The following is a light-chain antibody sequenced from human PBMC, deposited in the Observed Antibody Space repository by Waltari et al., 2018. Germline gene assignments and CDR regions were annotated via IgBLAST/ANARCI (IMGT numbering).Light chain of an antibody. J-gene: IGKJ3*01. V-gene: IGKV1-27*01. CDR1: QGISDF. Sequence: DIQMTQSPSSLSASVGDRVTITCRASQGISDFLAWYQQRPGKVPKVLINAASTLQSVVPSLFSGSGSGTDFTLTISSLQPEDVATYYCQKYDSAPFTFGPGTKVDIK. CDR2: AAS. CDR3: QKYDSAPFT.